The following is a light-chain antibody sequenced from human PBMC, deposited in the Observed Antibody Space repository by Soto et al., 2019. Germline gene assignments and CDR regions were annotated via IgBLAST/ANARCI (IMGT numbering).Light chain of an antibody. J-gene: IGKJ4*01. Sequence: EIVLTQSPGTLSLSPGERATLSCRASQSVSSSYLAWYQQKPGQAPRLLIYDASNRATGIPARFSGSGSGTDFTLTISSLEPEDFAVYYCQKRSNWPLTFGGGTKVDIK. CDR2: DAS. CDR1: QSVSSSY. V-gene: IGKV3-11*01. CDR3: QKRSNWPLT.